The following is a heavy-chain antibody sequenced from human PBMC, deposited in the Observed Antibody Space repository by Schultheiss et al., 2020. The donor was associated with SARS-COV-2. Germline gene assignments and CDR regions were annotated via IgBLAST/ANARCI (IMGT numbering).Heavy chain of an antibody. V-gene: IGHV3-23*01. CDR2: ISGSGGST. CDR1: GFTFSNYA. D-gene: IGHD5-18*01. Sequence: GESLKISCAASGFTFSNYAMSWVRQAPGKGLEWVSAISGSGGSTYYADSVKGRFTISRDNAKNTLYLQMNSLRAEDTAVYYCASHRSGYSYGPDAFDIWGQGTMVTVSS. CDR3: ASHRSGYSYGPDAFDI. J-gene: IGHJ3*02.